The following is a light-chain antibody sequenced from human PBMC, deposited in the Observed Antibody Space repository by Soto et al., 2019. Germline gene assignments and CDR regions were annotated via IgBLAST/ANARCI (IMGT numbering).Light chain of an antibody. Sequence: DIQMPQSPSSLSASVGDRVTITCRASQTITNYLNWYQQQSGKAPKLLIYATDTLQSGVPSRFSGSRSGKAYTLTISSLQPEDFATYSCQQSYNTPKTFGQGAKVDIK. J-gene: IGKJ1*01. CDR3: QQSYNTPKT. CDR2: ATD. V-gene: IGKV1-39*01. CDR1: QTITNY.